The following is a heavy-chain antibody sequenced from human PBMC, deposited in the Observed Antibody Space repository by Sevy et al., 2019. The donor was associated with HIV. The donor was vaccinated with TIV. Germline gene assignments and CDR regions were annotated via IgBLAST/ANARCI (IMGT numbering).Heavy chain of an antibody. CDR1: GGSVNSGVSY. D-gene: IGHD1-1*01. Sequence: SETLSLTCSVSGGSVNSGVSYWSWIRQSPGKGLVWIAFIYKGVSTNYNPSLKSRVTISVDTSKNHFSLKLSSVTAADTAVYYCAINQGYPGDWFDPWGQGTPVTVSS. J-gene: IGHJ5*02. CDR3: AINQGYPGDWFDP. CDR2: IYKGVST. V-gene: IGHV4-61*03.